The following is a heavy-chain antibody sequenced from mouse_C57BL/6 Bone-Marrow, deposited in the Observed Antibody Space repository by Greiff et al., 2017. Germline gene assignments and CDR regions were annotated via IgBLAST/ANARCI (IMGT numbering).Heavy chain of an antibody. J-gene: IGHJ1*03. CDR1: GFTFSDYY. Sequence: EVKVVESEGGLVQPGSSMKLSCTASGFTFSDYYMAWVRQVPEKGLEWVANINYDGSSTYYLDSLKSRFIISRDNAKNILYLQMSSLKSEDTATYYCAREYGSSYWYVDVWGTGTTVTVSS. V-gene: IGHV5-16*01. D-gene: IGHD1-1*01. CDR2: INYDGSST. CDR3: AREYGSSYWYVDV.